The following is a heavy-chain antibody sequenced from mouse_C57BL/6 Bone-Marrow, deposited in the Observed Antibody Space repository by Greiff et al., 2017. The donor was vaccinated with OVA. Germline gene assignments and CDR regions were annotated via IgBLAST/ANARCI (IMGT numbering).Heavy chain of an antibody. CDR3: ARDYDLYWYFDV. V-gene: IGHV14-3*01. Sequence: VQLQQSVAELVRPGASVKLSCTASGFNIKNTYMHWVKQRPEQGLEWIGRFDPANGNTKYAPKFQGKATITADTSSNTAYLQLSSLPSANTGIYYCARDYDLYWYFDVWSTGTTVTVSA. J-gene: IGHJ1*03. CDR1: GFNIKNTY. CDR2: FDPANGNT. D-gene: IGHD2-4*01.